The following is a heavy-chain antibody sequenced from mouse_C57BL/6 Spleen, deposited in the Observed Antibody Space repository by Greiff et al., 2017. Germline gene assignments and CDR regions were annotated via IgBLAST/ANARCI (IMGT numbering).Heavy chain of an antibody. Sequence: EVQRVESGGGLVQPGGSLKLSCAASGFTFSDYYMYWVRQTPEKRLEWVAYISNGGGSTYYPYTVKGRFTISRDNAKNTLYLQMSRLKSENTAMFYCARHDGGLLAYWGQGTLVTVSA. D-gene: IGHD3-3*01. CDR1: GFTFSDYY. V-gene: IGHV5-12*01. J-gene: IGHJ3*01. CDR2: ISNGGGST. CDR3: ARHDGGLLAY.